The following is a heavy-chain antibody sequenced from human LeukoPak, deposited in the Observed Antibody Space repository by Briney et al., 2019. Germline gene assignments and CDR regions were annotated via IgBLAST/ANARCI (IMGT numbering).Heavy chain of an antibody. CDR3: ARGAPGRLGDLSGNYYFDY. D-gene: IGHD3-16*02. Sequence: PGGSLRLSCAASGFTFSSYNMNWVRQAPGKGLEWVSYISNRSSTIYYADSVKGRFTISRDNAKNSLYLQMNSLRVEDTAVYYCARGAPGRLGDLSGNYYFDYWGQGNLVTVSS. J-gene: IGHJ4*02. V-gene: IGHV3-48*04. CDR1: GFTFSSYN. CDR2: ISNRSSTI.